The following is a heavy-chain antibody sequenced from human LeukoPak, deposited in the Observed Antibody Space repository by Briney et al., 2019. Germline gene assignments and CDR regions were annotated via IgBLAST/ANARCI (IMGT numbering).Heavy chain of an antibody. CDR3: ARDPGGNYFGPGTHFAY. Sequence: ASLKVSCKASGYTFTHYYMHWVRQARGQGLEWMGRIDGETGNTRYAQNFQGRVSMTRDTSTSTVYMELSSLRFEDTAVYYCARDPGGNYFGPGTHFAYWGQGALVTVSS. J-gene: IGHJ4*02. D-gene: IGHD3-10*01. CDR1: GYTFTHYY. V-gene: IGHV1-46*01. CDR2: IDGETGNT.